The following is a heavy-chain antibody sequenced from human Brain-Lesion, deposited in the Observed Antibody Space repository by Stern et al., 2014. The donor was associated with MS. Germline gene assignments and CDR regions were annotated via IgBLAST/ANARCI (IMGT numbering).Heavy chain of an antibody. CDR1: GGSISSGGYY. V-gene: IGHV4-61*02. Sequence: QVQLQESGPGLVKPSQTLSLSCTVSGGSISSGGYYWSWIRQPAGKGLEWIGRLINSGSTGYNPSLQSPVPLYTTTSKNLTTLRLNSRTAADTAVYYCARGRVVPGFQYYATDVWGQGTTVIVSS. CDR2: LINSGST. CDR3: ARGRVVPGFQYYATDV. D-gene: IGHD2-2*01. J-gene: IGHJ6*02.